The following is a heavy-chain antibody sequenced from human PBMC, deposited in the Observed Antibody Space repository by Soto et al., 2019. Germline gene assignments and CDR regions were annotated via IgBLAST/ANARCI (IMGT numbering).Heavy chain of an antibody. J-gene: IGHJ3*02. D-gene: IGHD3-9*01. CDR3: ARARYFDWLLFPHAFDI. CDR1: GFTFSDYY. CDR2: ISSSSSYT. V-gene: IGHV3-11*06. Sequence: RLSCAASGFTFSDYYMSWIRQAPGKGLEWVSYISSSSSYTNYADSVKGRFTISRDNAKNSLYLQMNSLRAEDTAGYYCARARYFDWLLFPHAFDIWGQGTMVTVSS.